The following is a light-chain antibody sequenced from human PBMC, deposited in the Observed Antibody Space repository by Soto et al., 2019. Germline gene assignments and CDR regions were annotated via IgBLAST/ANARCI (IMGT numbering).Light chain of an antibody. CDR1: SSDVGGYGY. V-gene: IGLV2-11*01. J-gene: IGLJ3*02. Sequence: QSVLTQPHSVSGSPGQSVTFSCTGTSSDVGGYGYVSWYQQYPGKAPKLMIYNVSKRPSGVPDRFSGSKSGNTASLTISGLQAEDEADYYCYSYAGSYTWVFGGGTKLTVL. CDR2: NVS. CDR3: YSYAGSYTWV.